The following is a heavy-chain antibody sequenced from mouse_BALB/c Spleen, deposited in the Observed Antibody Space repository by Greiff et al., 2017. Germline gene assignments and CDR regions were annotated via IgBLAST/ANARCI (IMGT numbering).Heavy chain of an antibody. Sequence: EVKLVESGGGLVKPGGSLKLSCAASGFTFSSYTMSWVRQTPEKRLEWVATISSGGSYTYYPDSVKGRFTISRDNAKNTLYLQMSSLKSEDTAMYYCTREGRYDGWYFDVWGAGTTVTVSS. V-gene: IGHV5-6-4*01. CDR3: TREGRYDGWYFDV. D-gene: IGHD2-14*01. CDR1: GFTFSSYT. J-gene: IGHJ1*01. CDR2: ISSGGSYT.